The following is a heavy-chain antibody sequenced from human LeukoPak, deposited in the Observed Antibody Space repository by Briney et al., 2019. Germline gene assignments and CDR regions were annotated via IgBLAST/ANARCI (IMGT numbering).Heavy chain of an antibody. CDR3: AGDPTFSGSYGY. CDR1: GYTFTGYY. Sequence: ASVKVSCKASGYTFTGYYMHWVRQAPGQGLEWMGWMNPNSDNTGYAQKLQGRVTMTRNTSTSTAYMELSSLRSEDTAVYYCAGDPTFSGSYGYWGQGTLVTVSS. V-gene: IGHV1-8*02. D-gene: IGHD1-26*01. J-gene: IGHJ4*02. CDR2: MNPNSDNT.